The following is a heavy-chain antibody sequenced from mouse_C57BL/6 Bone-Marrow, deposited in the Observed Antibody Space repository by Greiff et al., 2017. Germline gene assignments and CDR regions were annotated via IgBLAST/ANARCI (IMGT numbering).Heavy chain of an antibody. CDR1: GFTFSSYG. J-gene: IGHJ3*01. CDR3: AYYYGSSPLAY. D-gene: IGHD1-1*01. Sequence: DVMLVESGGDLVKPGGSLKLSCAASGFTFSSYGMSWVRQTPDKRLEWVATISSGGSYTYYPGSVKGRFTISRDKAKNTQYLQMSRLKDEDTAMYYCAYYYGSSPLAYWGQGTLVTVSA. V-gene: IGHV5-6*02. CDR2: ISSGGSYT.